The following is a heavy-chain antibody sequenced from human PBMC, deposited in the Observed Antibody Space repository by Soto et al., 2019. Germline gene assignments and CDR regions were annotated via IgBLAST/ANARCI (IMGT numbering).Heavy chain of an antibody. CDR1: GGTFRNYP. J-gene: IGHJ4*02. CDR3: ARRPLVVLTDFES. CDR2: IFPLTDIP. Sequence: QVQLVQSGTEVKKPGSSVKVSCKASGGTFRNYPINWVRQAPGQGLEWMGSIFPLTDIPDYAQNFKARLTITADKATSTPYIELSSQTSDDTSMYCCARRPLVVLTDFESWGQGTLVTVSS. V-gene: IGHV1-69*02.